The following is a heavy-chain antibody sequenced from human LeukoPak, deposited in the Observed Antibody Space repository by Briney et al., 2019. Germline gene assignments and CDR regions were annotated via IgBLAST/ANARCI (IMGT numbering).Heavy chain of an antibody. Sequence: GGSLRLSCAASGFTFSSYEMNWVRQPPGKGLEWVSSIFPSGGEIHYADSVRGRFTISRDNSKSTLSLQMNSLRAEDTAIYYCATYRQVLLPFESWGQGTLVTVSS. V-gene: IGHV3-23*01. J-gene: IGHJ4*02. CDR1: GFTFSSYE. CDR3: ATYRQVLLPFES. CDR2: IFPSGGEI. D-gene: IGHD2-8*02.